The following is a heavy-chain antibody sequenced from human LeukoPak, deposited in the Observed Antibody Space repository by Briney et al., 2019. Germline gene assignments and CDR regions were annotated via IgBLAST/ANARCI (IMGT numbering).Heavy chain of an antibody. J-gene: IGHJ5*02. Sequence: SETLSLTCTVSGGSISSYYWSWIRQPPGKGLEWIGYIYYSGSTYYNPSLKSRVTISVDTSKNQFSLKLSSVTAADTAVYYCARIRRLLWFGEYKIDPWGQGTLVTVSS. V-gene: IGHV4-59*12. CDR3: ARIRRLLWFGEYKIDP. CDR2: IYYSGST. D-gene: IGHD3-10*01. CDR1: GGSISSYY.